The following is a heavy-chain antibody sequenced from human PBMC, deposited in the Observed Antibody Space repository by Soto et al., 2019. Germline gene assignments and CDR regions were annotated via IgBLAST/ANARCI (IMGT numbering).Heavy chain of an antibody. CDR2: IIYSGST. Sequence: QVQLQQWGAGLLKPSETLSLTCAVYSESFSDYYWSWTRQSPGTGLEWIGEIIYSGSTNYNPSLKSLLTMSVDTSSDHFSLRVRAVTPADTDIYYCGGEYVLRFLTGVWTDDFDIWGQGIMVTVSS. CDR3: GGEYVLRFLTGVWTDDFDI. CDR1: SESFSDYY. D-gene: IGHD3-3*01. V-gene: IGHV4-34*12. J-gene: IGHJ3*02.